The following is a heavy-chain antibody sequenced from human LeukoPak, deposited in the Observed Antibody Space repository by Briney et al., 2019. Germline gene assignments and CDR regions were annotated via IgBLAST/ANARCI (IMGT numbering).Heavy chain of an antibody. Sequence: GGSLRLSCAASGFTFSSYSMNWVRQAPGKGLEWVSSISSSSSYIYYADSVKGRFTISRDNSKNTLYLQLNSLRVEDTAVYYCATSIVGFTYDEHFQHWGQGTLVTVSS. CDR2: ISSSSSYI. CDR3: ATSIVGFTYDEHFQH. J-gene: IGHJ1*01. V-gene: IGHV3-21*04. CDR1: GFTFSSYS. D-gene: IGHD1-26*01.